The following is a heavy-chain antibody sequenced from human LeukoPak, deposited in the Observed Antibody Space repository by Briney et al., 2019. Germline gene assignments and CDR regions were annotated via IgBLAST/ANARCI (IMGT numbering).Heavy chain of an antibody. V-gene: IGHV3-23*01. CDR2: ISGSGGST. J-gene: IGHJ6*03. CDR3: AKCEWEPLSDYYYYMDV. CDR1: GFTFSSYA. Sequence: GGSLRLSCAASGFTFSSYAMSWVRQAPGKGLEWVSAISGSGGSTYYADSVKGRFTISRDNSKNTLYLQMNSLRVEDTAVYYCAKCEWEPLSDYYYYMDVWGKGTTVTVSS. D-gene: IGHD1-26*01.